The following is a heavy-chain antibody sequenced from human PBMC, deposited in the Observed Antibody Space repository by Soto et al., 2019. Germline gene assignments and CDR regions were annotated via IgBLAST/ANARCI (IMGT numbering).Heavy chain of an antibody. Sequence: SETLSLTCTVSGGSISSSSYYWGWIRQPPGKGLEWIGSIYYSGSTYYNPSLKSRVTISVDTSKNQFSLKLSSVTAADTAVYYCARAAYCGGDCYFPDAGYFQHWGQGTLVTVSS. V-gene: IGHV4-39*01. J-gene: IGHJ1*01. CDR1: GGSISSSSYY. D-gene: IGHD2-21*01. CDR2: IYYSGST. CDR3: ARAAYCGGDCYFPDAGYFQH.